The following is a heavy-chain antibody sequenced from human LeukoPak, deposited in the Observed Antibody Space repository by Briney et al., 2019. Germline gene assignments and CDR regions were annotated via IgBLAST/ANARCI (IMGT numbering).Heavy chain of an antibody. CDR2: ISGSGGST. J-gene: IGHJ4*02. CDR1: GFTFSTYG. Sequence: GGSLRLSCAASGFTFSTYGMSWVRQAPGKGLEWVSAISGSGGSTYYADSVKGRFTISRDNSKNTLYLQMNSLRAEDTAVYYCAKAGNIRFDYWGQGTLVTVSS. CDR3: AKAGNIRFDY. V-gene: IGHV3-23*01. D-gene: IGHD2/OR15-2a*01.